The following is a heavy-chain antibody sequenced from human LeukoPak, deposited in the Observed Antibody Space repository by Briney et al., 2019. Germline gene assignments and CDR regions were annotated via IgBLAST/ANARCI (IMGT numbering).Heavy chain of an antibody. V-gene: IGHV3-48*03. CDR2: ISSSGSSI. Sequence: GGSLRLSCAASGFTFSSYEMNWVRHAPGKGLEWVSYISSSGSSIFYADSVKGRSTISRDNAKNSLYLQMNSLRAEDTAMYYCARGYCSGGNCYPRDWFDPWGQGTLVTVSS. J-gene: IGHJ5*02. D-gene: IGHD2-15*01. CDR1: GFTFSSYE. CDR3: ARGYCSGGNCYPRDWFDP.